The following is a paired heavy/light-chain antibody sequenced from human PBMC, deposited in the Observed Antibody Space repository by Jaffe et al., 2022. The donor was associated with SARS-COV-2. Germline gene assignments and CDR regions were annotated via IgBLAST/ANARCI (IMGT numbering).Heavy chain of an antibody. CDR2: TYYRSKWYN. D-gene: IGHD3-16*01. Sequence: QVQLQQSGPGLVKPSQTLSLTCVISGDSVSSNTAAWNWVRQSPSRGLEWLGRTYYRSKWYNDYALAVKSRITINADTSKNQFSLQLNSVTPEDTAVYYCAREAMIPGYDYYYGTGVWGQGTTVTVSS. V-gene: IGHV6-1*01. CDR3: AREAMIPGYDYYYGTGV. CDR1: GDSVSSNTAA. J-gene: IGHJ6*02.
Light chain of an antibody. CDR1: QSISSW. J-gene: IGKJ1*01. Sequence: DIQMTQSPSTLSASVGDRVTITCRASQSISSWLAWYQQKPGKAPKLLIYKASNLESGVPSRFSGSGSGTEFTLTISSLQPDDFATYYCQHYNSSSRTFGQGTKVEIK. V-gene: IGKV1-5*03. CDR3: QHYNSSSRT. CDR2: KAS.